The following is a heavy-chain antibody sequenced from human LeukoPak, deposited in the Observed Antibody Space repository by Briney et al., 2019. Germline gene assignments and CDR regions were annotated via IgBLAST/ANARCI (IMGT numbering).Heavy chain of an antibody. CDR1: GFTVSSNY. CDR2: IYSGGST. Sequence: GGSLRLSCAASGFTVSSNYMSWVRQAPGKGLEWVSVIYSGGSTYYSDSVKGRFTISRDNSKNTLYLQMNSLRDEDTAVYYCARADSSGYYLNSDAFDIWGQGTMVTVSS. CDR3: ARADSSGYYLNSDAFDI. V-gene: IGHV3-53*01. J-gene: IGHJ3*02. D-gene: IGHD3-22*01.